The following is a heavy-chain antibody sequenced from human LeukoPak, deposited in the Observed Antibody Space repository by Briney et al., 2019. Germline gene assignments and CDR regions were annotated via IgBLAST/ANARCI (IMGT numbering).Heavy chain of an antibody. CDR3: ARGRWLQLMIFDY. D-gene: IGHD5-24*01. V-gene: IGHV3-30-3*01. Sequence: PGGSLRLSCAASGFTFSGYPIHWVRQAPGKGLEWVAVISYDGSNKYYADSVKGRFTISRDNSKNTLYLQMNSLRAEDTAVYYCARGRWLQLMIFDYWGQGTLVTVSS. CDR2: ISYDGSNK. CDR1: GFTFSGYP. J-gene: IGHJ4*02.